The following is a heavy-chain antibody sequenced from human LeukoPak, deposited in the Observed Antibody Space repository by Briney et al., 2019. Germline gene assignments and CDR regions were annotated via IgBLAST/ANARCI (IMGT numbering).Heavy chain of an antibody. J-gene: IGHJ5*02. V-gene: IGHV4-31*03. CDR3: STSDDSSGYLTSSAP. D-gene: IGHD3-22*01. Sequence: SETLSLTCSVSGVSISSGGFYWSWIRQLPGKGLEWIGYIYYTGTTYYNPSLRTRVIISVDTSKNQFSLKVNSVTASDTAVYYFSTSDDSSGYLTSSAPWGKETLVTVS. CDR1: GVSISSGGFY. CDR2: IYYTGTT.